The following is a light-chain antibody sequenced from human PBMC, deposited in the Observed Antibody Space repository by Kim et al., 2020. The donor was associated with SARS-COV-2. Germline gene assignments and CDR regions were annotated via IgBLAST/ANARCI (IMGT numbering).Light chain of an antibody. J-gene: IGKJ5*01. Sequence: SPGERATLSCRASQSINSNLAWYQQKPGQAPRLLIYGASARASGIPARFSGSGSATEYTLTISSLQSEDFAVYYCQQYHNWPPITFGQGTRLEIK. V-gene: IGKV3-15*01. CDR1: QSINSN. CDR3: QQYHNWPPIT. CDR2: GAS.